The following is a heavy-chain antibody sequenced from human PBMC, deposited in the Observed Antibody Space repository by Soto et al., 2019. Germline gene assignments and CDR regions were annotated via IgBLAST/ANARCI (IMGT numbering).Heavy chain of an antibody. D-gene: IGHD5-18*01. J-gene: IGHJ4*02. Sequence: SQTLSLTCAISGDSVSSNSAAWNWIRQSPSRGLEWLGRTYYRSKWYNDYAVSVKSRITINPDTSKNQFSLQLNSVTPEDTAVYYCARDLDNRDGYNYKRAFDYWGKGPLVTVS. V-gene: IGHV6-1*01. CDR3: ARDLDNRDGYNYKRAFDY. CDR2: TYYRSKWYN. CDR1: GDSVSSNSAA.